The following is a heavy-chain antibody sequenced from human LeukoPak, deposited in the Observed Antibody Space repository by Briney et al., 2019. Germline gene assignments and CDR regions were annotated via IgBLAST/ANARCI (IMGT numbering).Heavy chain of an antibody. Sequence: PGGSLRLSCAAPGFTFSDYYMSWIRQAPGKGLEWVSYISSSGSTIYYADSVKGRFTISRGNAKNSLYLQMNSLRAEDTAVYYCARDLQKTGCRKCGYGMDVWGQGTTVTVSS. CDR3: ARDLQKTGCRKCGYGMDV. J-gene: IGHJ6*02. D-gene: IGHD3-9*01. V-gene: IGHV3-11*01. CDR1: GFTFSDYY. CDR2: ISSSGSTI.